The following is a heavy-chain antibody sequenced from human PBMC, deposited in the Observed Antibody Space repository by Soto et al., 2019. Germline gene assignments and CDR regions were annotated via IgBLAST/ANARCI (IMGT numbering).Heavy chain of an antibody. CDR3: ARASWKFIATYYPDS. CDR2: IYPGDSDT. Sequence: GESLKVSCKGSGYSFTTYWVAWVRQIPGKGLEWMGIIYPGDSDTRYSPSFQGQVTISADRSISTAYLQWSSLKASDTAMYYCARASWKFIATYYPDSWGQGTQCTLSS. J-gene: IGHJ5*02. CDR1: GYSFTTYW. D-gene: IGHD3-10*01. V-gene: IGHV5-51*01.